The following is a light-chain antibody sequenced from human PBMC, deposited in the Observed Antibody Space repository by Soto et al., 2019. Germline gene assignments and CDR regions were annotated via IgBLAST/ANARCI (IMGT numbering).Light chain of an antibody. Sequence: EIVLTQSPATLSLSAGERATLSCRASQSVSSYLACYQQKPGQAPRLLIYDASNRATGIPARFSGSGSGTDFTLTISSLEPEDFAVYYCQQRGNWPWTFGQGTKVEIK. J-gene: IGKJ1*01. CDR2: DAS. CDR1: QSVSSY. V-gene: IGKV3-11*01. CDR3: QQRGNWPWT.